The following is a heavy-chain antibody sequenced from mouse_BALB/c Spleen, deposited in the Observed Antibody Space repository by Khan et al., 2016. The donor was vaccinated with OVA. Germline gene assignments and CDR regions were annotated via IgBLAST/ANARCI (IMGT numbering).Heavy chain of an antibody. J-gene: IGHJ2*01. CDR2: IDSANGNT. CDR1: GFNIKDTY. Sequence: VQLQQSGAELVKPGASVKLSCTASGFNIKDTYMHWVKQRPEQGLEWIGRIDSANGNTKYDPKLQGKATITAEKSSNTAYLQLSSLTSEDTAVYYFASIHSWGQGTTLTVSS. CDR3: ASIHS. V-gene: IGHV14-3*02.